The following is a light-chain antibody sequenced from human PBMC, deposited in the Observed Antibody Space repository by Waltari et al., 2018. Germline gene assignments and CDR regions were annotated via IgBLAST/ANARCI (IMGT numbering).Light chain of an antibody. CDR1: QSVGRS. CDR3: QQRSNWSPIT. Sequence: EIVLTQSPVTLPLAPGERPTLSCWASQSVGRSLAWYQQKPGQAPRLLMYDASNRATGVPARFNGSGSGTDFTLTIISLQSEDSAVYYCQQRSNWSPITFGQGTRLEIK. CDR2: DAS. V-gene: IGKV3-11*01. J-gene: IGKJ5*01.